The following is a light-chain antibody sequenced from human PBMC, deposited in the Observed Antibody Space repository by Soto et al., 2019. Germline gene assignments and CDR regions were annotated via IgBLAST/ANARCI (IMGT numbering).Light chain of an antibody. V-gene: IGKV1-5*01. CDR2: DAS. CDR1: QSISSW. J-gene: IGKJ2*01. Sequence: DIPMTQSPSTLSASVGDRVTITCRASQSISSWLAWYQQKPGKAPKRLIYDASSLESGVPSRFSGSGSGTEFTLTISSLQPDDFATYYCQQYNRYSRYTCGEGTKLEIK. CDR3: QQYNRYSRYT.